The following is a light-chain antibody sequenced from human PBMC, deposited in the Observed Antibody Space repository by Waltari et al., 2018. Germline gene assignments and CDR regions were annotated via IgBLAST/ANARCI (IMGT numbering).Light chain of an antibody. J-gene: IGKJ3*01. Sequence: DIVMTQSPDSLAVSLGERSTINCKSSQSVLYSSNNKNYLAWYKQKPGQPPKLLIYWAPTRESGVPDRFSGSGSGTDFTLTISSLQAEDVAVYYCQQYYSTPFTFGPGTKVDIK. CDR3: QQYYSTPFT. V-gene: IGKV4-1*01. CDR1: QSVLYSSNNKNY. CDR2: WAP.